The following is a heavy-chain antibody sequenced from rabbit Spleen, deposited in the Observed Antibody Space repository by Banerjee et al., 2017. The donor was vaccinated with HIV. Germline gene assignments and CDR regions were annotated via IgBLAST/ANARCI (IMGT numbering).Heavy chain of an antibody. J-gene: IGHJ4*01. Sequence: QEQLEESGGGLVQPEGSLTLTCTASGSDINTYTMSWVRQAPGKGLEWIGCIIGGSSGGTYYASWAKGRFTISKTSSTTVTLQMTSLTAADTATYFCARDMRTGGGYAAYDLWGQGTLVTVS. D-gene: IGHD8-1*01. CDR1: GSDINTYT. CDR2: IIGGSSGGT. V-gene: IGHV1S45*01. CDR3: ARDMRTGGGYAAYDL.